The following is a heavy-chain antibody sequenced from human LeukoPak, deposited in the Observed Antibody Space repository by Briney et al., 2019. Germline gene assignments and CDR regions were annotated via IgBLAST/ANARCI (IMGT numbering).Heavy chain of an antibody. Sequence: GGSLRLSCAASGFTVSSNYMSWVRQAPGKGLEWVSVIYSGGSTYYADSVKGRFTISRDNSKNTLYLQMNSLRAEDTAVYYCARLGAHYDSSGYYLGYFDYWGQGTLVTVSS. V-gene: IGHV3-66*04. J-gene: IGHJ4*02. CDR1: GFTVSSNY. CDR3: ARLGAHYDSSGYYLGYFDY. D-gene: IGHD3-22*01. CDR2: IYSGGST.